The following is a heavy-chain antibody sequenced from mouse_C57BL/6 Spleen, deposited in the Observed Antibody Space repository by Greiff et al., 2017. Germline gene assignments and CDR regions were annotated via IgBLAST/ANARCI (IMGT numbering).Heavy chain of an antibody. D-gene: IGHD1-1*01. CDR2: IYPGGGYT. Sequence: VQLQQSGAELVRPGTSVKMSCKASGYTFTNYWIGWAKQRPGHGLEWIGDIYPGGGYTNYNEKFKGKATLTADKSSSTAYMQFSSLTSEDSAIYYCARGSYYYGSSPYYYAMDYWGQGTSVTVSS. J-gene: IGHJ4*01. CDR1: GYTFTNYW. V-gene: IGHV1-63*01. CDR3: ARGSYYYGSSPYYYAMDY.